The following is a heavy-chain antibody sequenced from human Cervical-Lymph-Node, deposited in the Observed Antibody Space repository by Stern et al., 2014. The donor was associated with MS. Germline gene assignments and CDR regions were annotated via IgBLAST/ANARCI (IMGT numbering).Heavy chain of an antibody. J-gene: IGHJ4*02. Sequence: VPLVESGAEVRKPGSSVKVSCRASGVTINTYAVSWVRQAPGQGLDWMGAIVPVFDKSKNAQRFQERVTITADESTSTVYMELSGLTSEDTAVYYCARERGNTYGFDYWGQGTLVTVSS. V-gene: IGHV1-69*01. CDR3: ARERGNTYGFDY. CDR2: IVPVFDKS. D-gene: IGHD4-23*01. CDR1: GVTINTYA.